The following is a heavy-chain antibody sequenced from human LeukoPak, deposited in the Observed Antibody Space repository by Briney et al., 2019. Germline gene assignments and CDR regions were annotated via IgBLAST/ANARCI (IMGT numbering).Heavy chain of an antibody. CDR2: VSGTRTYI. V-gene: IGHV3-21*01. J-gene: IGHJ4*02. CDR3: ARMSGYYDY. CDR1: GFXFSDYT. Sequence: PGGSLRLSCAASGFXFSDYTMNWVRQAPGKGLEWVLSVSGTRTYIYYADTVKGRFTISRDNAKNSLYLQMNSLRAEDTAVYYCARMSGYYDYWGQGILVTVSS.